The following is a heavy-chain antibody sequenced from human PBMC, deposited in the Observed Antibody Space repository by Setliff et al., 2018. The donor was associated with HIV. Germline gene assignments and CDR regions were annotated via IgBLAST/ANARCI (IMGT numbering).Heavy chain of an antibody. CDR2: IYYSGST. J-gene: IGHJ5*02. D-gene: IGHD3-22*01. Sequence: ETLSLTCTVSGGSISNSRYYWSWIRQPPGKGLEWIGRIYYSGSTYYNPSLKSRVNISVDTSKNQFSLTLSSVTAADAAVYYCASRVYYYDSSGYLREEGFDPWGQGTLVTVSS. V-gene: IGHV4-39*01. CDR1: GGSISNSRYY. CDR3: ASRVYYYDSSGYLREEGFDP.